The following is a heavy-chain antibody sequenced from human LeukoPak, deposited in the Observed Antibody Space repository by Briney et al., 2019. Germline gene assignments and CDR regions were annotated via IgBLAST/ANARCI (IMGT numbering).Heavy chain of an antibody. Sequence: SETLSLTCTVSGYSISSGYYWGWIRQPPGKGLEWIGSIYHSGSTYYNPSLKSRVTISVDTSKNQFSLKLSSVTAADTAVYYCARDYYDSSGWDDYYYYYMDVWGKGTTVTISS. D-gene: IGHD3-22*01. CDR3: ARDYYDSSGWDDYYYYYMDV. CDR1: GYSISSGYY. V-gene: IGHV4-38-2*02. J-gene: IGHJ6*03. CDR2: IYHSGST.